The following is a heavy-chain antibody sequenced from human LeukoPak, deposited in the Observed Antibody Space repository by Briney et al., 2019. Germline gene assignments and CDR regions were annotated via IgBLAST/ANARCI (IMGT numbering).Heavy chain of an antibody. V-gene: IGHV3-21*01. D-gene: IGHD3-3*01. CDR3: ARVGLEWLLTPSQYYFDY. CDR2: ISSSSSYI. J-gene: IGHJ4*02. Sequence: GGSLRLSCAASGFTFSSYSMNWVRQAPGKGLEWVSSISSSSSYIYYADSVKGRFTISRDNAKNSLCLQMNSLRAEDTAVYYCARVGLEWLLTPSQYYFDYWGQGTLVTVSS. CDR1: GFTFSSYS.